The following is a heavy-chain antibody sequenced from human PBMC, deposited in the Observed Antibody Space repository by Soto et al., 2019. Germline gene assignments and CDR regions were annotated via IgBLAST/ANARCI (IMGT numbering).Heavy chain of an antibody. CDR2: INPSGGST. D-gene: IGHD6-6*01. J-gene: IGHJ5*02. CDR3: VSSRYISSSFVINYAWWGFDP. V-gene: IGHV1-46*03. Sequence: ASVKVSCKASGYTFTSYYMHWVRQATGQGLEWMGIINPSGGSTSYAQKYQGRVTMTRDTSTSTVYMVLSSLRSEDTVVYYCVSSRYISSSFVINYAWWGFDPWGQGTLVTVSS. CDR1: GYTFTSYY.